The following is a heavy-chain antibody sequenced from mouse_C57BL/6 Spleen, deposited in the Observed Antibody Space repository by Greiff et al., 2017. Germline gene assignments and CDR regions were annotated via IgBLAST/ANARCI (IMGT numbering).Heavy chain of an antibody. D-gene: IGHD2-4*01. Sequence: VQLQQPGAELVKPGASVKLSCKASGYTFTSYWMHWVKQRPGQGLEWIGMIHPNSGSTNYNEKFKSKATLTVDKSSSTAYMQRSSLTSEDSAVYYCARARYDYDDGWFAYWGQGALVTVSA. CDR3: ARARYDYDDGWFAY. CDR1: GYTFTSYW. J-gene: IGHJ3*01. V-gene: IGHV1-64*01. CDR2: IHPNSGST.